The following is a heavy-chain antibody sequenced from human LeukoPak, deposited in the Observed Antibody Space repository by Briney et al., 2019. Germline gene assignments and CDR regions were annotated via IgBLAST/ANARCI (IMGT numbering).Heavy chain of an antibody. CDR1: GFTFSSYA. V-gene: IGHV3-23*01. CDR2: ISGSGGST. CDR3: AKDLSRITMIVVGSFGY. J-gene: IGHJ4*02. Sequence: GGSLRLSCAASGFTFSSYAMSWVRQAPGKGLEWVSAISGSGGSTYYADSVKGRFTISRDNSKNTLYLQMNGLRAEDTAVYYCAKDLSRITMIVVGSFGYWGQGTLVTVSS. D-gene: IGHD3-22*01.